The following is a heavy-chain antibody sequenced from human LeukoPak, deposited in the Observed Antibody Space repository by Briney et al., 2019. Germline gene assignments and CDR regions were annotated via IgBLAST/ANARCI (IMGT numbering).Heavy chain of an antibody. J-gene: IGHJ4*02. V-gene: IGHV3-23*01. CDR2: ISGSGGSI. D-gene: IGHD5-18*01. CDR1: GFTFSSYA. CDR3: AKDPELQLWIAAFFDY. Sequence: SGGSLRLSCAASGFTFSSYAMSWVRQAPGKGLEWVSAISGSGGSIYYADSVKGRFTISRDNSKNTLYLQMNSLRAEDTAVYYCAKDPELQLWIAAFFDYWGQGTLVTVSS.